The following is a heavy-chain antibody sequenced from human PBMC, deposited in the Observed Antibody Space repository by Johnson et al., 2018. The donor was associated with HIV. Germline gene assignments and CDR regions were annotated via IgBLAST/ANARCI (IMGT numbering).Heavy chain of an antibody. CDR2: ISYDGSNK. CDR3: ANSLLLDAFDI. D-gene: IGHD2-15*01. Sequence: QVQLVESGGGVVQPGRSLRLSCAVSGFTFNNYPMHWVRQAPGKGLEWVAVISYDGSNKYYADSVKGRFTISRDNSKTTLYLQMNSLRDEDTAVYYCANSLLLDAFDIWGQGTMVTVSS. CDR1: GFTFNNYP. J-gene: IGHJ3*02. V-gene: IGHV3-30*04.